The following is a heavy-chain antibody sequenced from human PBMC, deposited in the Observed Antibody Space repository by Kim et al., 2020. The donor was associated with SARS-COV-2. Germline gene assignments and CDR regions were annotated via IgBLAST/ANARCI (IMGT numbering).Heavy chain of an antibody. V-gene: IGHV3-9*01. CDR1: GFTFDDYA. J-gene: IGHJ4*02. CDR3: AKGGGSYQINQDFDY. D-gene: IGHD1-26*01. Sequence: GGSLRLSCAASGFTFDDYAMHWVRQAPGKGLEWVSGISWNSGSIGYADSVKGRFTISRDNAKNSLYLQMNSLRAEDTALYYCAKGGGSYQINQDFDYWGQGTLVTVSS. CDR2: ISWNSGSI.